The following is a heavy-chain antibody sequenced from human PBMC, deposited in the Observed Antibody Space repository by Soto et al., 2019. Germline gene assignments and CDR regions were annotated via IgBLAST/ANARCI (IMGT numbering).Heavy chain of an antibody. D-gene: IGHD3-22*01. Sequence: QVQLVESGGGVVQPGRSLRLSCAASNFTFSTYTMHWVRQAPGKGLEWVAVITYDGNNKYYADSVKGRSTISRDNSKNTLYLQMNSLSAEDTAVYYCAREDYYYDSSGSLSDLYDFDYWGQGTLVTVSS. V-gene: IGHV3-30-3*01. CDR3: AREDYYYDSSGSLSDLYDFDY. J-gene: IGHJ4*02. CDR2: ITYDGNNK. CDR1: NFTFSTYT.